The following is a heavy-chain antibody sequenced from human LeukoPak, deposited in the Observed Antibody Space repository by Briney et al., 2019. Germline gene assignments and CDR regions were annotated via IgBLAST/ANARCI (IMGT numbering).Heavy chain of an antibody. CDR2: IFPGDSDT. V-gene: IGHV5-51*01. CDR1: GYSFSIYW. J-gene: IGHJ3*02. CDR3: SRWVTADRGKKDGFDI. Sequence: GEYLKISCKTSGYSFSIYWIGWVRQMPGQGLEWMGIIFPGDSDTRYSPSFQGQVTISADKSISTAYLQWNSLKASDTAMYYCSRWVTADRGKKDGFDIWGQGTMVTVSS. D-gene: IGHD2-21*02.